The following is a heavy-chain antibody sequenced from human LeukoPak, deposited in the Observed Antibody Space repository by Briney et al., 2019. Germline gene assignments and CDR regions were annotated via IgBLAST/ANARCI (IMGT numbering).Heavy chain of an antibody. V-gene: IGHV1-46*01. CDR3: ARGSPSYFDY. Sequence: ASVKVSCKVSGYTLTELSMHWVRQAPGQGLEWMGIINPSGGSTSYAQKFQGRVTMTRDTSTSTVYMELSSLRSEDTAVYYCARGSPSYFDYWGQGTLVTVSS. CDR1: GYTLTELS. CDR2: INPSGGST. J-gene: IGHJ4*02.